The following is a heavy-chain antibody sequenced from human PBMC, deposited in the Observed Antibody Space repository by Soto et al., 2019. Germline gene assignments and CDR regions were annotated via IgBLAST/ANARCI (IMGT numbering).Heavy chain of an antibody. CDR2: IDYRGTT. CDR3: SRRAPEGFDP. CDR1: GGSISSSPYF. V-gene: IGHV4-39*01. J-gene: IGHJ5*02. Sequence: PSETLSLTCTVSGGSISSSPYFWGWIRQPPGRGLEWIGSIDYRGTTYCNASLKSRVTLSLDTSKNQFSLKVNSLTAADTAVYFCSRRAPEGFDPWGQGTLVTVSS.